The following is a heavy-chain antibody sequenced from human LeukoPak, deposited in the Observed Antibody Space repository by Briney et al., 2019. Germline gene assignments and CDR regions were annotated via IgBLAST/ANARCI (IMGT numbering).Heavy chain of an antibody. CDR3: ARWLSYYGSGGYYYMDV. CDR1: GYTFTSYD. V-gene: IGHV1-8*01. Sequence: ASVKVSCKASGYTFTSYDINWVRQATGQGLEWMGWMNPNSGNTGYAQKFQGRVTMTRNTSISTAYMELSSLRSEDTAVYYCARWLSYYGSGGYYYMDVWGKGTTVTISS. J-gene: IGHJ6*03. CDR2: MNPNSGNT. D-gene: IGHD3-10*01.